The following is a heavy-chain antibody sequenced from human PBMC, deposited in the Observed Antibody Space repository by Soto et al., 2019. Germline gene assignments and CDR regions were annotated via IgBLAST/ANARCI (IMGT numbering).Heavy chain of an antibody. Sequence: QVQVVESGGGVVQPGRSLRLSCAASGFTLRSYGMHWVRQAPGKGLEWVAAISYDGSNKYYADSVKGRFTISRDIPQNTLYLPMNSLRAEDTAVYYCAKGGSWSGHNWGQGTLVTVSS. V-gene: IGHV3-30*18. CDR3: AKGGSWSGHN. J-gene: IGHJ4*02. D-gene: IGHD3-3*01. CDR1: GFTLRSYG. CDR2: ISYDGSNK.